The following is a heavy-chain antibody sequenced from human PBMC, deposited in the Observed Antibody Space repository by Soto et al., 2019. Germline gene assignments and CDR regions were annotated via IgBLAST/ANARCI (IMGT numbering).Heavy chain of an antibody. CDR3: GRDEKPARKYYFYMDV. D-gene: IGHD2-2*01. J-gene: IGHJ6*03. CDR2: ISSSSSTI. V-gene: IGHV3-48*01. CDR1: GFTFSSYS. Sequence: EVQLVESGGGLVQPGGSLRLSCAASGFTFSSYSMNWVRQAPGKGLEWVSYISSSSSTIYYADSVKGRFTISRDNAKNPLYLQMNSLRVDATAVYYCGRDEKPARKYYFYMDVRGKGTPVTVSS.